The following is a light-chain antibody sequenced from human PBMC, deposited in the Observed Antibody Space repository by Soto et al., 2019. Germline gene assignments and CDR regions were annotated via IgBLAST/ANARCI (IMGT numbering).Light chain of an antibody. CDR2: GNS. CDR3: QSYDSSLSGYV. J-gene: IGLJ1*01. Sequence: QSVLTQPPSVSGAPGQGVTISCTGSSSNIGAGYDVHWYQQLPGTAPKLLIYGNSNRPSGVPDRFSGSKSGTSASLAITGLQAEDEADYYCQSYDSSLSGYVFGTGTKV. CDR1: SSNIGAGYD. V-gene: IGLV1-40*01.